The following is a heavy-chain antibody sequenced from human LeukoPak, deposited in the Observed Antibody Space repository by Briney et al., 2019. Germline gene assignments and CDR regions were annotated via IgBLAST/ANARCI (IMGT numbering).Heavy chain of an antibody. J-gene: IGHJ4*02. D-gene: IGHD1-26*01. CDR2: ISNSGGST. Sequence: GGSLRLSCAASGFTFSSYVMSWVRQAPGKGLEWVSSISNSGGSTYYADSVKGRFTISRDNSKNTLYLQVNSLRAEDTAVYYCAKGGKWDVTPFDYWGQGTLVTVSS. CDR3: AKGGKWDVTPFDY. V-gene: IGHV3-23*01. CDR1: GFTFSSYV.